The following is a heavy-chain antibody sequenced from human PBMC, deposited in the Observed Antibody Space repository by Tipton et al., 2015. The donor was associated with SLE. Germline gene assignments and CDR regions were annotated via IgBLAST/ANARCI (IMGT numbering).Heavy chain of an antibody. CDR1: GFTLSSYN. V-gene: IGHV3-21*04. J-gene: IGHJ4*02. CDR3: ARESTVTTSDY. Sequence: GSLRLSCAASGFTLSSYNMNWVRQAPGKGLEWVSSIRSDSSYKYYADSVKGRFTISRDNSKNTLYLQMNSLRAEDTAVYYCARESTVTTSDYWGQGTLVTVSS. D-gene: IGHD4-17*01. CDR2: IRSDSSYK.